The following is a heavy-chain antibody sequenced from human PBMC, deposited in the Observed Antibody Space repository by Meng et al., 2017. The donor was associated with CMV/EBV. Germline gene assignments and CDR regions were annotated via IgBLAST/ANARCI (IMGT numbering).Heavy chain of an antibody. J-gene: IGHJ4*02. Sequence: SVKVSCKASGGTFSSYAISWVRQAPGQGLEWMGGIIPIFGTANYAQKFQGRVTITTDESTSTAYMELSSLRSEDTAVYYCARARVWWGQLTTVYGGALDYWGQGTLVTVSS. CDR1: GGTFSSYA. D-gene: IGHD1-26*01. CDR2: IIPIFGTA. CDR3: ARARVWWGQLTTVYGGALDY. V-gene: IGHV1-69*05.